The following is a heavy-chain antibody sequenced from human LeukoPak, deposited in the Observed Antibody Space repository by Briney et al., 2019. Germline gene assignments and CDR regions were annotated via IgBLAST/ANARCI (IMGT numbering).Heavy chain of an antibody. CDR3: SRDAQPMVRGEVTFYFDY. CDR2: ISSNGGST. V-gene: IGHV3-64*01. D-gene: IGHD3-10*01. CDR1: GFTFCRYA. Sequence: GGSLRLSCAASGFTFCRYAMHWVRQAPGKGLEYVSAISSNGGSTYYANSVKGRFTISRDNSKNTLYFQMGSLRAEDMAVYYCSRDAQPMVRGEVTFYFDYWGQGTLVTVSS. J-gene: IGHJ4*02.